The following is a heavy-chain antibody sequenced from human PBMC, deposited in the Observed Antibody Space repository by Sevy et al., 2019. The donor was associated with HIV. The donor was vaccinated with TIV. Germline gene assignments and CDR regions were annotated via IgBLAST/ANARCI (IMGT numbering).Heavy chain of an antibody. CDR1: GFTLSNYW. CDR2: IIQDGSDK. Sequence: QLGGSLRLSCAASGFTLSNYWMSWVRQAPGKGLEWVANIIQDGSDKYYVDSVKGRFTISRDNAKNSLYLQMNSLRVEDTAVYYCARDLFSGSYYENYWGQGTLVTVSS. D-gene: IGHD1-26*01. V-gene: IGHV3-7*01. J-gene: IGHJ4*02. CDR3: ARDLFSGSYYENY.